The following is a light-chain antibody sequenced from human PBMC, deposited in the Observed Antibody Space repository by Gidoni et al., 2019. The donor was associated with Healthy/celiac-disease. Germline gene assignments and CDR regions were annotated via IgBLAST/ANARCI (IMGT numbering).Light chain of an antibody. CDR3: QKYNRAPRT. CDR2: AAS. Sequence: PSSLAASVGERVTITCPAKQGISNYVCWYQQKPGKVTKLMIYAASTVKAGVPSRFSGSCAGKDFTIIISSLQHEDAVTYYWQKYNRAPRTFGQGTKVEIK. CDR1: QGISNY. J-gene: IGKJ1*01. V-gene: IGKV1-27*01.